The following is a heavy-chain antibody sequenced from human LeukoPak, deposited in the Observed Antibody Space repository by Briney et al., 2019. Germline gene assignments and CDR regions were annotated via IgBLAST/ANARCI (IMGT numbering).Heavy chain of an antibody. CDR3: AREGIAEPDTNWFDP. V-gene: IGHV1-2*02. Sequence: GASVKVSCKASGYTFTGYYMHWVRQAPGQGLEWMAWINPKSGRTNYAQKFQGRVTMTRDTSIGTAYMELSSLTSDDTAVYYCAREGIAEPDTNWFDPWGQGTLVTVSS. CDR1: GYTFTGYY. D-gene: IGHD6-13*01. CDR2: INPKSGRT. J-gene: IGHJ5*02.